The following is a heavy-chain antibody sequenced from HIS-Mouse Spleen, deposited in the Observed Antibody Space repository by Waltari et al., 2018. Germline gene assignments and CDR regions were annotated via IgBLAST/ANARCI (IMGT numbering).Heavy chain of an antibody. CDR1: GFTFSSYG. CDR3: ATLSWGYEYNSFDY. D-gene: IGHD6-13*01. J-gene: IGHJ4*02. V-gene: IGHV3-30*03. Sequence: QVQLVESGGGVVQPGRSLRLSCAASGFTFSSYGMHWVRQAPGKVLEGVAVISYDGSNKYYADSVKGRFTISRDNSKNTLYLQMNSLRAEDTAVYYCATLSWGYEYNSFDYWGQGTLVTVSS. CDR2: ISYDGSNK.